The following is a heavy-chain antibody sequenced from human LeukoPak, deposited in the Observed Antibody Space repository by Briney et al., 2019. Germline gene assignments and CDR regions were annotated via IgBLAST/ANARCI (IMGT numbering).Heavy chain of an antibody. CDR1: GYTFTDSY. J-gene: IGHJ4*02. CDR3: ARDGRLTIFVRGIITEGSPPKN. CDR2: INHKTGGT. V-gene: IGHV1-2*02. D-gene: IGHD3-10*01. Sequence: GASVKVSCKASGYTFTDSYMHWVRQAPGQGLEWMGWINHKTGGTNYAQRFQGRVTMTRDTSIRTAYMELNSLRSDDTAVYYCARDGRLTIFVRGIITEGSPPKNWGQGTLVTVSS.